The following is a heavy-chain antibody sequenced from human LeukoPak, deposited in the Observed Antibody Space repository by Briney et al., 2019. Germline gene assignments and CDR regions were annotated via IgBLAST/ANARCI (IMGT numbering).Heavy chain of an antibody. J-gene: IGHJ4*02. CDR1: GFTFSTND. V-gene: IGHV3-23*01. Sequence: GGSLRLACAASGFTFSTNDMSWVRQAPGKGLEWVAAISGTGSSTNYADSVKGRFTVSRDNSRNTLYLQMNSLRAEDTALYSCAKDDGAHTGYATFDYWGQGTLVTVSS. CDR3: AKDDGAHTGYATFDY. D-gene: IGHD5-12*01. CDR2: ISGTGSST.